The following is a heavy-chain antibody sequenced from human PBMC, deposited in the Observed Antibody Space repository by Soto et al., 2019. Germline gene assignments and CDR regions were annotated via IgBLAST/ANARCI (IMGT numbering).Heavy chain of an antibody. J-gene: IGHJ4*02. Sequence: SVEVSCKASGFTFTSSSVQWVRQARGQRLEWIGWIVVGSGNTNYAQKFQERVTITRDMSTSTAYMELSSLRSEDTAVYYCAAYGSGSYYNRYFDYWTREPWSPSPQ. D-gene: IGHD3-10*01. CDR1: GFTFTSSS. CDR2: IVVGSGNT. V-gene: IGHV1-58*01. CDR3: AAYGSGSYYNRYFDY.